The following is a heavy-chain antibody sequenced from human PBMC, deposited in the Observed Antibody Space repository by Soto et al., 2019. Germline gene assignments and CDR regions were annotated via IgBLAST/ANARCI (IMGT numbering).Heavy chain of an antibody. CDR2: ISPMSGTA. Sequence: QVQLVQSGAEVKKPGSSVKVSCKASGDTFSSHSSHVISWVRQAPGQWLEWVGGISPMSGTANYAQKFRGRVTITADESTTTAYMELIRLRSEDTAVYYCARVSGSSGYMNLDEWGQGTLFTVSS. V-gene: IGHV1-69*01. J-gene: IGHJ4*02. D-gene: IGHD3-22*01. CDR3: ARVSGSSGYMNLDE. CDR1: GDTFSSHSSHV.